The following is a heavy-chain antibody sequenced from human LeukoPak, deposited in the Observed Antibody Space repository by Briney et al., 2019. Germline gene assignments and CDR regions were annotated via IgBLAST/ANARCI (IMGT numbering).Heavy chain of an antibody. J-gene: IGHJ4*02. CDR2: ICYSGGS. V-gene: IGHV4-59*08. CDR3: AKQDRGTGIAAGLDY. Sequence: SETLSLTCTVSGALISSYYWSWVRQPPGKGLEWVGDICYSGGSNYNPSPKRRATTSETKTKNHFSLRLSSETAAHTAVSYCAKQDRGTGIAAGLDYWGQGTLVTVSS. CDR1: GALISSYY. D-gene: IGHD6-13*01.